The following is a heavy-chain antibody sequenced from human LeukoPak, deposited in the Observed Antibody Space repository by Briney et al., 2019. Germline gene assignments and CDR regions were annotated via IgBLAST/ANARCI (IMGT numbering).Heavy chain of an antibody. Sequence: GGSLRLSCAASGFTFSSYGMSWVRQAPGKGLEWVSAISGSGGSTYYADSVKGRFTISRDNSKNTLYLQMNSLRAEDTAVYYCAKSANYYDSSGYYLYYFDYWGQGTLVTVSS. CDR3: AKSANYYDSSGYYLYYFDY. D-gene: IGHD3-22*01. V-gene: IGHV3-23*01. CDR2: ISGSGGST. J-gene: IGHJ4*02. CDR1: GFTFSSYG.